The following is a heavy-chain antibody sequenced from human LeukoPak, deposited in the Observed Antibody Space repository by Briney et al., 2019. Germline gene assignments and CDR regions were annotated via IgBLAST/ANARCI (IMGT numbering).Heavy chain of an antibody. V-gene: IGHV4-59*01. CDR2: IYHSGST. CDR3: ATGYSSTWYYFDY. Sequence: KTSETLSLTCTVSGDSISSYYWSWIRQPPGKGLEWIGYIYHSGSTNYNPSLKSRVTISADTSKDQFSLKPASVTAADTAVYYCATGYSSTWYYFDYWGQGTLVTVSS. J-gene: IGHJ4*02. CDR1: GDSISSYY. D-gene: IGHD6-13*01.